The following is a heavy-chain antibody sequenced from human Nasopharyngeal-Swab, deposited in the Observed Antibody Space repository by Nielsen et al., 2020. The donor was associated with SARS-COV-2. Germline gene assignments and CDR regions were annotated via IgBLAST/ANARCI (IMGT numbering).Heavy chain of an antibody. J-gene: IGHJ4*02. D-gene: IGHD6-19*01. Sequence: VRQAPGKGLVCVSRINSDGSTTMYADSVKGRFAISRDNAKDMLYLQMNSLRAEDTAVYYCARVPFYSSGWYGVDYFDYWGQGTLVTVSS. CDR3: ARVPFYSSGWYGVDYFDY. V-gene: IGHV3-74*03. CDR2: INSDGSTT.